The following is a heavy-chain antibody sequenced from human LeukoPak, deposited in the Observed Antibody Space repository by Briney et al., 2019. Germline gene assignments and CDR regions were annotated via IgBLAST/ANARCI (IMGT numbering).Heavy chain of an antibody. V-gene: IGHV4-39*07. CDR1: GGSVISDSYY. CDR3: ARDRGAAAPLYYFDY. D-gene: IGHD6-13*01. Sequence: SETLSLTCTVSGGSVISDSYYWAWIRQPPGKGLEWIGSIYHSGSTYYNPSLKSRVTISVDTSKNQFSLKLSSVTAADTAVYYCARDRGAAAPLYYFDYWGQGTLVTVSS. CDR2: IYHSGST. J-gene: IGHJ4*02.